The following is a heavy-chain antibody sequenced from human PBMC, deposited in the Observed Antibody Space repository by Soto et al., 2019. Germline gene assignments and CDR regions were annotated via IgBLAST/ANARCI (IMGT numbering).Heavy chain of an antibody. V-gene: IGHV3-23*01. D-gene: IGHD4-17*01. CDR1: EFTFSSSA. Sequence: EVQLLESGGGLVQPGGSLRLSCAASEFTFSSSAMGWVRQAPGKGLEWVSGLRGSVGSTYYADSVEGRFTISRDNSKNTLYLQMNSLRAEDTAVYYCAKDFYGDYPDYFGSWGQGTRVTVSS. CDR2: LRGSVGST. CDR3: AKDFYGDYPDYFGS. J-gene: IGHJ4*02.